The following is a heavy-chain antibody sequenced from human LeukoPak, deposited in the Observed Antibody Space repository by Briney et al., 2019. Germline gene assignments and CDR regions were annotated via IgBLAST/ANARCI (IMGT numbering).Heavy chain of an antibody. D-gene: IGHD3-22*01. CDR3: ARHTMIVVATPNWFDP. J-gene: IGHJ5*02. CDR1: GGSISSGDYY. Sequence: PSQTLSLTCTVSGGSISSGDYYWSWIRQPPGKGLEWIGYIYYSGSTYYNPSLKSRVTISVDTSKNQFSLKLSSVTAADTAVYYCARHTMIVVATPNWFDPWGQGTLVTVSS. V-gene: IGHV4-30-4*08. CDR2: IYYSGST.